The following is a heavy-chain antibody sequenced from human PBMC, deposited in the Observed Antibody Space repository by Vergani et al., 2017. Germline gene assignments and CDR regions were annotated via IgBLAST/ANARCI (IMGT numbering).Heavy chain of an antibody. CDR3: TTENYYGSGSYSLRGDY. CDR2: IKSKTDGGTT. D-gene: IGHD3-10*01. J-gene: IGHJ4*02. V-gene: IGHV3-15*01. CDR1: GFTFSNAW. Sequence: EVQLVESGGGLVKPGGSLRLSCAASGFTFSNAWMSWVRQAPGKGLEWVGRIKSKTDGGTTDYAAPVKGRFTISRDDSKNTLYLQMNSLKTEDTAVYYCTTENYYGSGSYSLRGDYWGQGTLVTVSS.